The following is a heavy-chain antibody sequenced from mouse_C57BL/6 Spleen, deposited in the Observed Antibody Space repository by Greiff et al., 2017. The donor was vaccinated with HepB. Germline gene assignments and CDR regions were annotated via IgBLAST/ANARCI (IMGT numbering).Heavy chain of an antibody. J-gene: IGHJ4*01. D-gene: IGHD2-4*01. CDR3: ARFHYDYDVGAMDY. Sequence: VQLQQSGPVLVKPGASVKMSCKASGYTFTDYYMNWVKQSHGKSLEWIGVINPYNGGTSYNQKFKGKATLTVDKSSSTAYMELNSLTSDDSAVYYCARFHYDYDVGAMDYWGQGTSVTVSS. CDR2: INPYNGGT. V-gene: IGHV1-19*01. CDR1: GYTFTDYY.